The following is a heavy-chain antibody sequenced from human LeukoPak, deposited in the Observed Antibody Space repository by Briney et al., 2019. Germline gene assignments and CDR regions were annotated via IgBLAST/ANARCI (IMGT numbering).Heavy chain of an antibody. J-gene: IGHJ4*02. CDR1: GFTFSSYS. V-gene: IGHV3-48*01. D-gene: IGHD6-6*01. Sequence: SGGSLRLSCAASGFTFSSYSMNWVRQAPGKGLEWVSYISSGSSTTYCADSVKGRFTISRDNAKNSLYLQMNSLRAEDTAVYYCARDIIATPPGYWGQGTLVTVSS. CDR3: ARDIIATPPGY. CDR2: ISSGSSTT.